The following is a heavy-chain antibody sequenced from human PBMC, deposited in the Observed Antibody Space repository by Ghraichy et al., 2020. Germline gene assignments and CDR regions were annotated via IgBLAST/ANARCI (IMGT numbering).Heavy chain of an antibody. CDR3: ARSRGWTPDY. CDR2: INQDGSEK. Sequence: GGSLRLSCAASGFTFSSHWMSWFRQAPGKGLEWVAIINQDGSEKYYVDSVKGRFTISRDNTKNSLFLQMIGVRAEDTAVYYCARSRGWTPDYWGQGTLVTVSS. CDR1: GFTFSSHW. D-gene: IGHD6-19*01. V-gene: IGHV3-7*01. J-gene: IGHJ4*02.